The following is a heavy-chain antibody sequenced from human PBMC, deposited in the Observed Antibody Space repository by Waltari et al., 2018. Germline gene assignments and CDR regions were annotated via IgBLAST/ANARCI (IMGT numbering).Heavy chain of an antibody. D-gene: IGHD2-8*02. CDR2: INYRGTT. V-gene: IGHV4-39*01. CDR1: GCSIPRDTYY. CDR3: ARYWVSGGFHFDY. Sequence: QLQLQESGPELVKPSETLSLTCTVSGCSIPRDTYYWSWIRQPPGKGLEWIASINYRGTTYYNPSLKSGVIISIDTSKNQFSLELNSVTAADTAVYYCARYWVSGGFHFDYWGQGALVTVSA. J-gene: IGHJ4*02.